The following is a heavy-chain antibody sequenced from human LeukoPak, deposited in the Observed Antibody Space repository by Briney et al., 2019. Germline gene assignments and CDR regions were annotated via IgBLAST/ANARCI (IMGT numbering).Heavy chain of an antibody. D-gene: IGHD4-17*01. Sequence: GGSLRLSCAASGFTFSSYAMHWVRQAPGKGLEWVAVISYDGSNKYYADSVKGRFTISRDNSKNTLYLQMNSLRAEDTAVYCCARSAYGDNFDYWGQGTLVTVSS. V-gene: IGHV3-30-3*01. J-gene: IGHJ4*02. CDR1: GFTFSSYA. CDR3: ARSAYGDNFDY. CDR2: ISYDGSNK.